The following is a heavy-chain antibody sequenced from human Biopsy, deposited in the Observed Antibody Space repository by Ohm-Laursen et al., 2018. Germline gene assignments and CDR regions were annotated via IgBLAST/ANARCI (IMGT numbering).Heavy chain of an antibody. CDR3: TRSAGYGYDY. Sequence: GSLRLSCAASGFNLSAFALHWVRQASGRGLERVGRIKKKSNNDATACAESMKGRFSIFRDDSKSTSFLQMNSLKIEDTAVYFCTRSAGYGYDYWGQGILVTVSS. CDR1: GFNLSAFA. CDR2: IKKKSNNDAT. D-gene: IGHD5-12*01. J-gene: IGHJ4*02. V-gene: IGHV3-73*01.